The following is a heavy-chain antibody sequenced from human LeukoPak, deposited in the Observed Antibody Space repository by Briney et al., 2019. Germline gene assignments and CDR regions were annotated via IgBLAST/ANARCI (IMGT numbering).Heavy chain of an antibody. J-gene: IGHJ5*02. CDR1: GFTFDDYG. CDR3: ARGGSTSCYGGCWFDP. CDR2: ISSSSSYI. V-gene: IGHV3-21*01. Sequence: PGGSLRLSCAASGFTFDDYGMSWVRQAPGKGLEWVSSISSSSSYIYYADSVKGRYTISRDNAKNSLYLQMNSLRAEDTAVYYCARGGSTSCYGGCWFDPWGQGTLVTVSS. D-gene: IGHD2-2*01.